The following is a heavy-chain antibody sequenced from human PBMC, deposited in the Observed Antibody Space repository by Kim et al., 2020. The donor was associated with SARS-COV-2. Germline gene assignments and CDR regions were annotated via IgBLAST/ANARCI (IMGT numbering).Heavy chain of an antibody. Sequence: SETLSLTCAVYGGSFSGYYWSWIRQPPGKGLEWIGEINHSGSTNYNPSLKSRVTISVDTSKNQFSLKLSSVTAADTAVYYCARGDLSPHDYWGQGTLVTVSS. V-gene: IGHV4-34*01. CDR3: ARGDLSPHDY. CDR1: GGSFSGYY. J-gene: IGHJ4*02. CDR2: INHSGST.